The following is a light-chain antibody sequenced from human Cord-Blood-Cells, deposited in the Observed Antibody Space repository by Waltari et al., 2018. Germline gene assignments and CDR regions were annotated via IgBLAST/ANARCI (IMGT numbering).Light chain of an antibody. CDR1: SSDVGGYNY. Sequence: QSALTQPRSVSGSPGQSVTISCTGTSSDVGGYNYVSWYQQHPGKAPKLVIYDVSKRPSGVPDRFSGSTSGNTASLTISGLQAEDEADYYCCSYAGSYTVVFGGGTKLTVL. V-gene: IGLV2-11*01. J-gene: IGLJ2*01. CDR2: DVS. CDR3: CSYAGSYTVV.